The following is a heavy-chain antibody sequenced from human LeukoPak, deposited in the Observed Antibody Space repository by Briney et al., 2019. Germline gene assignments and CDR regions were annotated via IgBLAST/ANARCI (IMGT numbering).Heavy chain of an antibody. CDR3: ARIREAVAGTPSRFYFDY. V-gene: IGHV5-51*01. CDR2: IYPGDSDT. J-gene: IGHJ4*02. CDR1: GYSFTSYW. D-gene: IGHD6-19*01. Sequence: GESLKISCKGSGYSFTSYWIGWVRQMPGKGLEWMGIIYPGDSDTRYSPSFQGQVTISADKSISTAYLQWSSLKASDTAMYYCARIREAVAGTPSRFYFDYWGQGTLVTVSS.